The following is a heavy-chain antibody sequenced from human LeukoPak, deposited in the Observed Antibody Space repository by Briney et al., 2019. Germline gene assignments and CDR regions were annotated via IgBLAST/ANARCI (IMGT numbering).Heavy chain of an antibody. Sequence: GGSLRLSCAASGFSVRSTYVSWVRQAPGKGLEWVSVIYSGDNIYYADSVKGRFTISRDNSRNTSYLQMNSLRAEDTAVYYCARDLYSGGYGLFDYWGQGTLVTVSS. D-gene: IGHD2-21*01. V-gene: IGHV3-53*01. CDR1: GFSVRSTY. J-gene: IGHJ4*02. CDR2: IYSGDNI. CDR3: ARDLYSGGYGLFDY.